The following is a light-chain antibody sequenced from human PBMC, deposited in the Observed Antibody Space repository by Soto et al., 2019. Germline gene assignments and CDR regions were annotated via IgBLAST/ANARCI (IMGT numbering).Light chain of an antibody. CDR1: HSNIGSNT. Sequence: QSVLTQSPSASETPGQRVTISCSGSHSNIGSNTVNWYQQVTGTAPKLLMSNDNQRASGVPARFSGSKSGSSASLAISGLQSGDEAYYYCSSWDDDLSVMLFGGGTQLTVL. CDR2: NDN. J-gene: IGLJ7*01. CDR3: SSWDDDLSVML. V-gene: IGLV1-44*01.